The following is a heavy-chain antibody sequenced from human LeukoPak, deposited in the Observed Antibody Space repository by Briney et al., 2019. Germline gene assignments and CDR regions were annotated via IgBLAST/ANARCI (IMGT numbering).Heavy chain of an antibody. J-gene: IGHJ4*02. CDR1: GYTFTGYY. D-gene: IGHD2-2*01. Sequence: ASVKVSCKASGYTFTGYYMHWVRQAPGQGLEWMGWINPNSGGTNYAQKFQGGVTMTRDTSISTAYMELSRLRSDDTAVYYCARLVLYCSSTSCYFDYWGQGTLVTVSS. CDR2: INPNSGGT. V-gene: IGHV1-2*02. CDR3: ARLVLYCSSTSCYFDY.